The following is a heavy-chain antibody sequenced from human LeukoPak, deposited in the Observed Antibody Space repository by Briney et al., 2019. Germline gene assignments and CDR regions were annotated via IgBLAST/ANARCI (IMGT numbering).Heavy chain of an antibody. Sequence: ASVKVSCKASGCTFTGYYMHWVRQAPGQGLEWMGWINPNSGGTNYAQKFQGRVTMTRDTSISTAYMELSRLRSDDTAVYYCARGPMIVVVISAFDIWGQGTMVTVSS. CDR3: ARGPMIVVVISAFDI. J-gene: IGHJ3*02. D-gene: IGHD3-22*01. CDR1: GCTFTGYY. CDR2: INPNSGGT. V-gene: IGHV1-2*02.